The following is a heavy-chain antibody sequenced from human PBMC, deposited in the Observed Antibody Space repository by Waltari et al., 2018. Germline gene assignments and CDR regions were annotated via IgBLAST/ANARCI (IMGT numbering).Heavy chain of an antibody. J-gene: IGHJ4*02. CDR1: GGSLSSYY. D-gene: IGHD6-6*01. CDR2: SYTSGST. CDR3: ATESIAAPWVDY. Sequence: QVQLQESGPGLVKPSETLSLTCTVSGGSLSSYYWSWIRQPAGKGLEWIGRSYTSGSTNYNPSLKSRVTMSVDTSKNQFSLKLSSVTAADTAVYYCATESIAAPWVDYWGQGTLVTVSS. V-gene: IGHV4-4*07.